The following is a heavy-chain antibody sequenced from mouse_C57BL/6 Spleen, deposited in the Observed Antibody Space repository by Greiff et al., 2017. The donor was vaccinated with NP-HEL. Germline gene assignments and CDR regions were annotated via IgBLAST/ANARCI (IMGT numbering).Heavy chain of an antibody. V-gene: IGHV1-50*01. CDR2: IDPSDSYT. CDR3: ARSGTVEYFDV. J-gene: IGHJ1*03. CDR1: GYTFTSYW. Sequence: QVQLQQPGAELVKPGASVKLSCKASGYTFTSYWMQWVKQRPGQGLEWIGEIDPSDSYTNYNQKFKGKATLTVDTSSSTAYMQLSSLTSEDSAVYYCARSGTVEYFDVWGTGTTVTVSS. D-gene: IGHD1-1*01.